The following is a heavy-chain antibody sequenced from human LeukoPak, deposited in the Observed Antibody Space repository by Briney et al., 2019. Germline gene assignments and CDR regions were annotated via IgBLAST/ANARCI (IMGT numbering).Heavy chain of an antibody. CDR1: GGTFSSYA. J-gene: IGHJ4*02. Sequence: RASAKVSCKASGGTFSSYAISWVRQAPGQGLEWMGWINTNTGNPTYAQGFTGRLVFSLDTSVSTAYLQISSLRAEDTALYYCARDKYQLPYEIDYWGQGTLVTVSS. V-gene: IGHV7-4-1*02. CDR3: ARDKYQLPYEIDY. D-gene: IGHD2-2*01. CDR2: INTNTGNP.